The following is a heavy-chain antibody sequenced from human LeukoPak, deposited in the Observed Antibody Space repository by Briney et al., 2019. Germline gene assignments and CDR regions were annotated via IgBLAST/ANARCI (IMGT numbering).Heavy chain of an antibody. Sequence: PGGSLRLSCAASGFTFSSYWMSWVRQAPGKGLEWVANIKQDGSEKYYVDSVKGRFTISRDNSKNTLYLQMNSLRAEDTAVYYCAKTPSYSYGRFDYWGQGTLVTVSS. CDR1: GFTFSSYW. CDR2: IKQDGSEK. J-gene: IGHJ4*02. D-gene: IGHD5-18*01. V-gene: IGHV3-7*03. CDR3: AKTPSYSYGRFDY.